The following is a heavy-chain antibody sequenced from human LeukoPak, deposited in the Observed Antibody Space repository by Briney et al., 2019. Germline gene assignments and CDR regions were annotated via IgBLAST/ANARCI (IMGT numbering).Heavy chain of an antibody. V-gene: IGHV3-33*01. CDR2: VSFDGSNK. Sequence: TGTSLRLSCAASGFTFSSNGMHWVRQAPGKGLEWVAVVSFDGSNKYFEDSVKGRFSISRDNSRNTLYLQINSLRAEDTAVYYCARAGRGWFGSMDVWGQGTTVTVSS. J-gene: IGHJ6*02. CDR1: GFTFSSNG. CDR3: ARAGRGWFGSMDV. D-gene: IGHD3-10*01.